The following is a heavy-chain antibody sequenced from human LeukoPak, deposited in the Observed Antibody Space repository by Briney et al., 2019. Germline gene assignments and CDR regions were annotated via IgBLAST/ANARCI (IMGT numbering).Heavy chain of an antibody. CDR2: IYYSGSA. Sequence: PSETLSLTCTVSGGSISSSSYFWAWIRQPPGKGLEWIGSIYYSGSAYYNPSLNSRVTISVDTSKNQFSLNLSSVTAADTAVYYCAFGPLDYWGQGTLVTVSS. D-gene: IGHD3-10*01. V-gene: IGHV4-39*01. CDR1: GGSISSSSYF. J-gene: IGHJ4*02. CDR3: AFGPLDY.